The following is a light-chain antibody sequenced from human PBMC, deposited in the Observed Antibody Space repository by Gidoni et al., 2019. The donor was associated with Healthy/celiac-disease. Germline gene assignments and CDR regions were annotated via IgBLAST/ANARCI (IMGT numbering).Light chain of an antibody. CDR1: QGISSA. Sequence: AIHFTQSPSSLSASVGDRVTITCRASQGISSALDWYQQKPGKAPKLLIYDASSLESGVPSRFSGSGSGTDFTLTISSLQPEDFATYYCQQFNSHPITFGEGTRVEIK. J-gene: IGKJ5*01. CDR2: DAS. V-gene: IGKV1-13*02. CDR3: QQFNSHPIT.